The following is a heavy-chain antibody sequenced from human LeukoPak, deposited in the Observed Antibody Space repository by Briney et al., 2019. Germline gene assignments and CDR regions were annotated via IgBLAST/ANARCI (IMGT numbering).Heavy chain of an antibody. V-gene: IGHV1-2*04. CDR2: IIPNTGGT. Sequence: ASVKVSFKSSGYTITDYYLHWVRQAPAQGLEWMGWIIPNTGGTNYAQKFQDWVTMSSDTSISTAYMELSSLRSDDTAVYYCARGSPSYAQWHFDLWGRGTLVTVSS. CDR3: ARGSPSYAQWHFDL. J-gene: IGHJ2*01. D-gene: IGHD2/OR15-2a*01. CDR1: GYTITDYY.